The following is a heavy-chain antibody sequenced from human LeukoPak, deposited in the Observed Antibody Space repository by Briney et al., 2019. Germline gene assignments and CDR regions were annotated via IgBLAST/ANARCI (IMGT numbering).Heavy chain of an antibody. V-gene: IGHV1-69*05. CDR1: GGTFSSYA. CDR3: ARAPRIAAAGLDAFDI. J-gene: IGHJ3*02. D-gene: IGHD6-13*01. Sequence: GSSVKVSCKASGGTFSSYAISWVRQAPGQGLEWMGGIIPIFGTANYAQKFQGRVTITTDESTSTACMELSSLRSEDTAVYYCARAPRIAAAGLDAFDIWGQGTMVTVSS. CDR2: IIPIFGTA.